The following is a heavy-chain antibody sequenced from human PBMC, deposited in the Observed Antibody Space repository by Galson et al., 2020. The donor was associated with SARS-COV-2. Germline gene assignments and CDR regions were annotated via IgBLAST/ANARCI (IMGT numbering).Heavy chain of an antibody. CDR3: ANLGYSSGWYESAGGY. Sequence: TGGSLRLSCAASGFTFSSYAMSWVRQAPGKGLEWVSAISGSGGSTYYADSVKGRFTISRDNSKNTLYLQMNSLRAEDTAVYYCANLGYSSGWYESAGGYWGQGTLVTVSS. CDR2: ISGSGGST. J-gene: IGHJ4*02. D-gene: IGHD6-19*01. V-gene: IGHV3-23*01. CDR1: GFTFSSYA.